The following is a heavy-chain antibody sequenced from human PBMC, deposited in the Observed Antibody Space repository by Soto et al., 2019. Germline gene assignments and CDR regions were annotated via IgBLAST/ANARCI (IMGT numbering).Heavy chain of an antibody. Sequence: SGPTLVNPTQTLTLTCTFSGFSLSTSGVGVGWIRQPPGKALEWLALIYWDADKRYSPSLKSRLTITKDTSKNQVVLTMTNMDPVATATYYCAHIGSSWSAEYFQHWGQGTLVTVSS. V-gene: IGHV2-5*02. CDR3: AHIGSSWSAEYFQH. J-gene: IGHJ1*01. D-gene: IGHD6-13*01. CDR1: GFSLSTSGVG. CDR2: IYWDADK.